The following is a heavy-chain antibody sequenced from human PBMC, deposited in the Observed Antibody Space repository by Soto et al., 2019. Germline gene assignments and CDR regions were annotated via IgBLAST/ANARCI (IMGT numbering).Heavy chain of an antibody. CDR3: ARDQLLPDDAFDA. J-gene: IGHJ3*01. CDR1: GFTFSNFW. CDR2: INGDGSST. V-gene: IGHV3-74*01. D-gene: IGHD2-2*01. Sequence: QLVESGGGLVQPGGSLRLSCAASGFTFSNFWMHWVRQAPGKGPVWVSRINGDGSSTSHADSVKGRFTISRDNAENTLFLQMSGLRAEDTAVYYCARDQLLPDDAFDAWGRGTVVTASS.